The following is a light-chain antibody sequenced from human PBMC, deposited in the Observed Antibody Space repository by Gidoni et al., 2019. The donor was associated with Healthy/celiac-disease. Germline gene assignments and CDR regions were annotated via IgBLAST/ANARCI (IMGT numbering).Light chain of an antibody. J-gene: IGKJ4*01. CDR1: QSVLYSSNNKNY. CDR2: WAS. V-gene: IGKV4-1*01. CDR3: QQYYSTPPVT. Sequence: DIVLTPSPDSLAVSLCERATINCKSSQSVLYSSNNKNYLAWYQQKPGQPPKLLIYWASTRESGVPDRFSGSGSGTEFTLTISSLQAEDGAVYYCQQYYSTPPVTFGGXTKVEIK.